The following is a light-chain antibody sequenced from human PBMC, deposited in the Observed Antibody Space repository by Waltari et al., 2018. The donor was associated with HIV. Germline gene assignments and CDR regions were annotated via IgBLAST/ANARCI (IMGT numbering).Light chain of an antibody. CDR2: AAS. J-gene: IGKJ3*01. Sequence: DIQLTQFPSFLSASVGDRVTITCRAGQGISTYLAWYQQKPGKAPKLLINAASTLQSGVPSRVSGSGSGTEFTLTISSLQPEDFATYYCQQVNTAFTFGPGTKVEIK. CDR1: QGISTY. CDR3: QQVNTAFT. V-gene: IGKV1-9*01.